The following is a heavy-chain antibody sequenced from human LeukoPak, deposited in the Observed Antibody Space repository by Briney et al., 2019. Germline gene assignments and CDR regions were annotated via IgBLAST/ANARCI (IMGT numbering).Heavy chain of an antibody. D-gene: IGHD5-24*01. Sequence: ASVKVSCKASGYTFTGYYMHRVRQAPGQGLEWMGWINPNSGGTNYAQKFQGRVTMTRDTSISTAYMELSRLRSDDTAVYYCARDRPGYKQHFDYWGQGTLVTVSS. V-gene: IGHV1-2*02. J-gene: IGHJ4*02. CDR2: INPNSGGT. CDR3: ARDRPGYKQHFDY. CDR1: GYTFTGYY.